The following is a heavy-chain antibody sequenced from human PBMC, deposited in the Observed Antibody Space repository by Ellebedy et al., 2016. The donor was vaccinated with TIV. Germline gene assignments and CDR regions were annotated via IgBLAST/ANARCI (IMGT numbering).Heavy chain of an antibody. CDR2: IIPIFGTA. J-gene: IGHJ3*02. CDR1: GGTFSSYA. CDR3: ARGRYYDSSGYYYDDAFDI. Sequence: ASVKVSCKASGGTFSSYAISWVRQAPGQGLEWMGGIIPIFGTANYAQKFQGRVTITADESTSTAYMELSRLRSEDTAVYYCARGRYYDSSGYYYDDAFDIWGQGTMVTVSS. V-gene: IGHV1-69*13. D-gene: IGHD3-22*01.